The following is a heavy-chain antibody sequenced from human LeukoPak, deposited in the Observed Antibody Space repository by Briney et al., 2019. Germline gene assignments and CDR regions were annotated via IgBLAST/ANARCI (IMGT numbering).Heavy chain of an antibody. CDR2: ISSSSSYM. D-gene: IGHD5-12*01. CDR3: ARDFSGYHYNFDY. Sequence: PGGSLRLSCAASGFTFSTYTMNWVRQAPGKGLEWVSFISSSSSYMYYADSVKGRFTISRDNTKKSLYLQMNSLRAEDTAVYYCARDFSGYHYNFDYWGQGTLVTVSS. V-gene: IGHV3-21*01. J-gene: IGHJ4*02. CDR1: GFTFSTYT.